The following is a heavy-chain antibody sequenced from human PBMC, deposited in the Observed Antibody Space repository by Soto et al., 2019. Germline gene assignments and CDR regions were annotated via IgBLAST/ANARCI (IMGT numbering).Heavy chain of an antibody. J-gene: IGHJ5*02. D-gene: IGHD3-10*01. CDR3: ARRRTVRGVAKLENWSDP. CDR2: IDSDGSST. CDR1: GFSFSSYW. V-gene: IGHV3-74*01. Sequence: PGGSLSLSCAASGFSFSSYWMHWVRHAPGKGLVWVSRIDSDGSSTRYADSGKCRSTICRDKDKTTRYLQMNSLRAEDTAVYYYARRRTVRGVAKLENWSDPWAPG.